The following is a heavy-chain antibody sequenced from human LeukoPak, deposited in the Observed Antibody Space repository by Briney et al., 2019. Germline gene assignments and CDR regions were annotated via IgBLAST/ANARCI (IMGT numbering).Heavy chain of an antibody. J-gene: IGHJ4*02. D-gene: IGHD3-10*01. CDR2: ISSSGGAI. CDR3: ARGGAQRYGSLFDH. Sequence: GGSLRLSCAASGFTFSDYYMSWIRQAPGKGLEWVSYISSSGGAIYYADSVKGRFTISRDDTKNSLYLQMNSLRAGDTAVYYCARGGAQRYGSLFDHWGQGTLVTVSS. CDR1: GFTFSDYY. V-gene: IGHV3-11*04.